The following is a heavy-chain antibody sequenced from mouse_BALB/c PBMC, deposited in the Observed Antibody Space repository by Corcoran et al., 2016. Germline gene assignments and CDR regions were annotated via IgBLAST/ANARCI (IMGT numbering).Heavy chain of an antibody. J-gene: IGHJ1*01. V-gene: IGHV9-1*02. D-gene: IGHD2-2*01. CDR2: INTYTGEP. CDR3: ARRGGYDDWYFDV. CDR1: GYTFTNYG. Sequence: QIQLVQSGPELKKPGETVKISCKASGYTFTNYGMNWVKQAPGKGLKWMGWINTYTGEPTYADDFKGRFAFSLETSASTAYLQINNLKNEDMATYFCARRGGYDDWYFDVWGAGTTVTVSS.